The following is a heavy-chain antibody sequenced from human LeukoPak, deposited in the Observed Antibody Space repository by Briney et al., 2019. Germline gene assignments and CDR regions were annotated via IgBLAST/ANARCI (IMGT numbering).Heavy chain of an antibody. D-gene: IGHD3-3*02. J-gene: IGHJ2*01. Sequence: SETLSLTCTVSGGSISSYYWSWIRQPPGKGLEWIGSIYYSGSTDYNASHKSRVTISVDRSKNQFSLKLSSVTAADTAVYYCARGPPFLEWSGDDWYLDLWGRGTLVTVSS. V-gene: IGHV4-59*01. CDR1: GGSISSYY. CDR3: ARGPPFLEWSGDDWYLDL. CDR2: IYYSGST.